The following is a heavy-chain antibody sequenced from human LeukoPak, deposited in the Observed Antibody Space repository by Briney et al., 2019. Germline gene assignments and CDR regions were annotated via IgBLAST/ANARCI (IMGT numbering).Heavy chain of an antibody. D-gene: IGHD5-24*01. Sequence: SETLSLTCTVSGDSISGSSYYWAWIRQPPGKGLEWIGSVYYTGSTYYMSSLKSRVTISADTSKNLFSLKVNSMTAADTAVYYCARGAPEILGWFDPWGQGTLVTVSS. CDR3: ARGAPEILGWFDP. J-gene: IGHJ5*02. CDR1: GDSISGSSYY. CDR2: VYYTGST. V-gene: IGHV4-39*02.